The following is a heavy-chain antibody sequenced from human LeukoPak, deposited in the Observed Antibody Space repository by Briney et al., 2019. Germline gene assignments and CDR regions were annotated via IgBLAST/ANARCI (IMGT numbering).Heavy chain of an antibody. CDR3: ARSLSSGWYEGYYFDY. D-gene: IGHD6-19*01. CDR1: GGSFSGYY. CDR2: INHSGST. J-gene: IGHJ4*02. Sequence: SETLSLTCAVYGGSFSGYYWSWIRQPPGKGLEWIGEINHSGSTNYNPSLKSRVTMSVDTSKNQFSLKLSSATAADTAVYYCARSLSSGWYEGYYFDYWGQGTLVTVSS. V-gene: IGHV4-34*01.